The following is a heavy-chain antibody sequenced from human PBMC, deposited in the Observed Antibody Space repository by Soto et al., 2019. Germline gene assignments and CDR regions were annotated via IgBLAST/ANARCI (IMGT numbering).Heavy chain of an antibody. Sequence: LKISCKASGYSFTEYWIAWVRLMPGKGLEWMGIIYPGDSDIRYSPSFQGQVTISVDRSISTAYLHWSSLKASDTAFYYCARHRGFFTVDTEGYFAHWGQGTMVTVYS. J-gene: IGHJ4*02. CDR1: GYSFTEYW. V-gene: IGHV5-51*01. D-gene: IGHD2-15*01. CDR2: IYPGDSDI. CDR3: ARHRGFFTVDTEGYFAH.